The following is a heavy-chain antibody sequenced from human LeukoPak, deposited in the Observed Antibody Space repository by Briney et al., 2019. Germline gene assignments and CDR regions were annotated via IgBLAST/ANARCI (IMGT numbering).Heavy chain of an antibody. D-gene: IGHD3-10*01. Sequence: GASVKVSCKASGGTFSSYAISWVRRAPGQGLEWMGRIIPILGIANYAQKFQGRVTITADKSTSTAYMELSSLRSEDTAVYYCAVWGFGDYYYYYGMDVWGQGTTVTVSS. J-gene: IGHJ6*02. CDR2: IIPILGIA. CDR1: GGTFSSYA. V-gene: IGHV1-69*04. CDR3: AVWGFGDYYYYYGMDV.